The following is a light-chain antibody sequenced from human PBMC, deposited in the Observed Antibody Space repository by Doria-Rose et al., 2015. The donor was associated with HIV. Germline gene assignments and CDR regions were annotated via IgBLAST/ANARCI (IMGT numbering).Light chain of an antibody. CDR2: SAS. J-gene: IGKJ3*01. CDR1: QRISTY. V-gene: IGKV1-39*01. CDR3: QQTYSAPLT. Sequence: ASVGDRATITCRASQRISTYLNWYQQKPGKAPKLLIYSASSLQSEVPPRFSGSGSGTDFTLTISSLHPEDFATYYCQQTYSAPLTFGPGTKVDIK.